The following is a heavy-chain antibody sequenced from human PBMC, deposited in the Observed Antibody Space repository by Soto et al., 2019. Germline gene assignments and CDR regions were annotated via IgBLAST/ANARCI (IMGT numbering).Heavy chain of an antibody. CDR1: GFTFSSYG. CDR2: ISYDGSNK. CDR3: ARANPGFIAVADYFDY. D-gene: IGHD6-19*01. V-gene: IGHV3-30*03. Sequence: GSLRLSCAASGFTFSSYGMHWVRQAPGKGLEWVAVISYDGSNKYYADSVKGRFTISRDNSKNTLYLQMNSLRAEDTAVYYCARANPGFIAVADYFDYWGQGTLVTVSS. J-gene: IGHJ4*02.